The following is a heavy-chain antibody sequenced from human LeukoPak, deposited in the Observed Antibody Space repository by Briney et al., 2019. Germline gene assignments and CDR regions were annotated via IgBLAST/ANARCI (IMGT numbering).Heavy chain of an antibody. CDR3: AKPARGG. CDR2: ISYDGSNK. CDR1: GFTFSSYA. J-gene: IGHJ6*02. Sequence: EGSLRLSCAASGFTFSSYAMHWVRQAPGKGLEWVAVISYDGSNKYYADSVKGRFTISRDNSKNTLYLQMNSLRAEDTAVYYCAKPARGGWGQGTTVTVSS. V-gene: IGHV3-30*04. D-gene: IGHD2-2*01.